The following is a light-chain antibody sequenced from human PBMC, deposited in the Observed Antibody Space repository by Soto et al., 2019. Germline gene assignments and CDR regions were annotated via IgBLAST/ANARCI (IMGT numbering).Light chain of an antibody. CDR2: KAS. Sequence: IQIIPFSFTPSCSVWDRGTNNLRASRTISSWLAWYQQEPGKAPKLLIYKASTLKSGVPSRFSGSGSGTEFTLTISSLQSEDFAVYYCQQYNNWPPATFGQGTRLEIK. CDR1: RTISSW. J-gene: IGKJ5*01. CDR3: QQYNNWPPAT. V-gene: IGKV1-5*03.